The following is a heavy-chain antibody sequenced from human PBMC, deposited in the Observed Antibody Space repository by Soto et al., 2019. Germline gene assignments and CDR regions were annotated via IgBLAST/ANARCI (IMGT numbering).Heavy chain of an antibody. Sequence: QEQLVQSGAEVKKPGSSVKVSCKASGGIFSSYAISWVRQAPGQGLEWMGGIIPIFGTANYAQKFQGRVTITADESTNTAYMDLSSLKSEDTAVYYCARDKMIDDFGLGSLDYWGQGTVVTVSS. CDR2: IIPIFGTA. V-gene: IGHV1-69*01. CDR1: GGIFSSYA. J-gene: IGHJ4*02. CDR3: ARDKMIDDFGLGSLDY. D-gene: IGHD3-10*01.